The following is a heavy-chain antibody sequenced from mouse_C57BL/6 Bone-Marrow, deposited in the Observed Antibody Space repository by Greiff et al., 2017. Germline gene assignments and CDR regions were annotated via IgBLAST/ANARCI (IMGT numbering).Heavy chain of an antibody. CDR2: IDPNSGGT. Sequence: VQLQQPGAELVKPGASVKLSCKASGYTFTSYWMHWVKQRPGRGLEWIGRIDPNSGGTKYNEKFKSKSTLTLDKPSSTAYMHLSSLTSEYSAVYYCARDDYGSSYGAMDYWGQGTSVTVSS. CDR1: GYTFTSYW. J-gene: IGHJ4*01. V-gene: IGHV1-72*01. D-gene: IGHD1-1*01. CDR3: ARDDYGSSYGAMDY.